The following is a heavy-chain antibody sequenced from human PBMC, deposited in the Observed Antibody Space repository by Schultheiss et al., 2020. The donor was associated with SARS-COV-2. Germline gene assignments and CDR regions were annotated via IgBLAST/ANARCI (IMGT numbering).Heavy chain of an antibody. CDR3: ARSIAAHDDAFDI. D-gene: IGHD6-6*01. V-gene: IGHV3-33*01. CDR1: GFTFSSYG. J-gene: IGHJ3*02. CDR2: IWYDGSNK. Sequence: GGSLRLSCAASGFTFSSYGMHWVRQAPGKGLEWVAVIWYDGSNKYYADSVKGRFTISRDNSKNTLYLQMNSLRAEDTAVYYCARSIAAHDDAFDIWGQGTMVTVSS.